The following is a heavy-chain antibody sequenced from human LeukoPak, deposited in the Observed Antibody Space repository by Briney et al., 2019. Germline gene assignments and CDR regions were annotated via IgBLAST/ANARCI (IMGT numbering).Heavy chain of an antibody. CDR3: ARVSTGTTGYYYYYGMDV. J-gene: IGHJ6*02. CDR2: IYYTGST. D-gene: IGHD1-1*01. CDR1: GYSISTSNW. Sequence: PSDTLSLTCAVSGYSISTSNWWGWIRQSPGKGLEWIGYIYYTGSTYYNPSLKSRVTMSVDTSKNQFSLKLSSVTAVDTAVYYCARVSTGTTGYYYYYGMDVWGQGTTVTVSS. V-gene: IGHV4-28*03.